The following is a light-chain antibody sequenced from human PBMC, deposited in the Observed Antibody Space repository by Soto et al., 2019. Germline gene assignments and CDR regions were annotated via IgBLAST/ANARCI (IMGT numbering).Light chain of an antibody. CDR3: QQYYNWPRT. CDR2: GAS. J-gene: IGKJ5*01. Sequence: DVVMTQSPLSLPVTLGQPASISCRSNQSLVHSDGIAYFSWYQQKPGQAPRLLFYGASTRATGLPARFSGTGSGTEFTLTINSLQAEDSAVYYCQQYYNWPRTFGQGTRLEI. CDR1: QSLVHSDGIAY. V-gene: IGKV2-30*02.